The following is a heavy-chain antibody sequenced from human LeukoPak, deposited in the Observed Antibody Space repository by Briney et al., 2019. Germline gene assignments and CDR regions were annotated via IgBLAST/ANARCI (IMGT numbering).Heavy chain of an antibody. CDR3: ANGGSFSYGYYNNWFDP. J-gene: IGHJ5*02. V-gene: IGHV1-69*01. CDR1: GGTFSSYA. CDR2: IIPIFGTA. D-gene: IGHD5-18*01. Sequence: SVKVSCKASGGTFSSYAISWVRQAPGQGLEWMGGIIPIFGTANYAQKFQGRVTITADESTSTAYMELSSLRSEDTAVYYCANGGSFSYGYYNNWFDPWGQGTLVTVSS.